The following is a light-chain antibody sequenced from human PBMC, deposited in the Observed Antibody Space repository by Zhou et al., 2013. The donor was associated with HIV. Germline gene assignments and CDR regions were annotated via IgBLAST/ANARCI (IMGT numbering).Light chain of an antibody. V-gene: IGKV3-15*01. CDR1: QSVSSN. J-gene: IGKJ3*01. CDR3: QQYGSSPFT. CDR2: GAS. Sequence: EIVMTQSPATLSVSPGERATFSCRASQSVSSNLAWYQQKPGQAPRLLIYGASTRATGIPARFSGSVSGTEFTLTISRLEPEDFAVYHCQQYGSSPFTFGPGTKVDIK.